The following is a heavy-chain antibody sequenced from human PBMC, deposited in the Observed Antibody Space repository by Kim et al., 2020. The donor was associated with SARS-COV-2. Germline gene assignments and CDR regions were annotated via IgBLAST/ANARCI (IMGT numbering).Heavy chain of an antibody. J-gene: IGHJ4*02. CDR3: ARDQTFGEFIIDY. D-gene: IGHD3-10*01. Sequence: ASVKVSCKTSGYNFIRYAMSWVRQAPGQGLEWMGWINTNTGNPTYAQGFTGRFVFSLDTSVSTAYLQISSLKAEDTAVYYCARDQTFGEFIIDYWGQGTL. CDR2: INTNTGNP. V-gene: IGHV7-4-1*02. CDR1: GYNFIRYA.